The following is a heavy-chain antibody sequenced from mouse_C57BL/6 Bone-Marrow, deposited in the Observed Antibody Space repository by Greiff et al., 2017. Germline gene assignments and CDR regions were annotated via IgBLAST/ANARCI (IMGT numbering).Heavy chain of an antibody. D-gene: IGHD1-1*01. Sequence: QVQLQQSGAVLARPGASVKMSCKASGYTFTSYTMHWVKQRPGQGLEWIGYINPSSGYTKYNQKFKDKATLTADKSSSTAYMQLSSLTSEDSAVYYCARGYYQDYFDYWGQGTTLTVSS. V-gene: IGHV1-4*01. CDR2: INPSSGYT. J-gene: IGHJ2*01. CDR1: GYTFTSYT. CDR3: ARGYYQDYFDY.